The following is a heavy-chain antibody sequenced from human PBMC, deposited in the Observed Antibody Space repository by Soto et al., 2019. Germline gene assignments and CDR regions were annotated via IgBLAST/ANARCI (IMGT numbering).Heavy chain of an antibody. CDR1: GFTFSRYA. Sequence: EVQLLGSGGGLVPPGGSLRLSCAASGFTFSRYAMSWVRQAPGKGLEWVSAISGSGGSTYYADSVKGRFTISRDNSKNTLYLQMNSLRAEDTAVYYCAKDTLDFGRWGNFDYWGQGTLVTVSS. V-gene: IGHV3-23*01. CDR2: ISGSGGST. D-gene: IGHD3-16*01. CDR3: AKDTLDFGRWGNFDY. J-gene: IGHJ4*02.